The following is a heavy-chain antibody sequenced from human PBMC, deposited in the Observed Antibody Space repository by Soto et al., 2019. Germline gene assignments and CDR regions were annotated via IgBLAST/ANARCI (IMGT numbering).Heavy chain of an antibody. V-gene: IGHV4-34*01. J-gene: IGHJ6*02. Sequence: SETLSLTCAVYGGYFSGYYWSWIRQPPGKGLEWIGEINHSGSTNYNPSLKSRVTISVDTSKNQFSLKLSSVTAADTAVYYCARDSGSYYGIYYYYGMDVWGQGTTVTVSS. CDR2: INHSGST. D-gene: IGHD1-26*01. CDR3: ARDSGSYYGIYYYYGMDV. CDR1: GGYFSGYY.